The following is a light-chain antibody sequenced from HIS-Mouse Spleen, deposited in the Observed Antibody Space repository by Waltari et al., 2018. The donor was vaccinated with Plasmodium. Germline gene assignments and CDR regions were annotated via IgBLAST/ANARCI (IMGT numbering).Light chain of an antibody. CDR3: QAWDSSTVV. CDR2: QGS. Sequence: SYELTQPPSVSVSPGQTASITCSGDKLGDKYACWYQQKPGQSPGLVIYQGSKLPSGIPERFSGSNSGNTATLTISGTQAMDEADYYCQAWDSSTVVFGGGTKLTVL. V-gene: IGLV3-1*01. CDR1: KLGDKY. J-gene: IGLJ2*01.